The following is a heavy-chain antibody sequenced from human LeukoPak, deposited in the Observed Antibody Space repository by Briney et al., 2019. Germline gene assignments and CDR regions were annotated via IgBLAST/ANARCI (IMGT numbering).Heavy chain of an antibody. J-gene: IGHJ2*01. Sequence: PSETLSLTCDVSGYSDYHWGWVREPPGKGLEWIGTLMMTGSALYNPSLQRRGAMSLDTSTDQFSLNLNSVTAADTAVYYCMRVILSKLERRTPYFYFDLWGRGTLVTVSS. CDR3: MRVILSKLERRTPYFYFDL. CDR2: LMMTGSA. V-gene: IGHV4-38-2*01. CDR1: GYSDYH. D-gene: IGHD1-1*01.